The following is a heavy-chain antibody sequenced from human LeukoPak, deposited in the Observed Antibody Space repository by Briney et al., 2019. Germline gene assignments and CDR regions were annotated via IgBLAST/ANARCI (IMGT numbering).Heavy chain of an antibody. J-gene: IGHJ6*02. V-gene: IGHV3-21*01. D-gene: IGHD1-26*01. CDR1: GLTFNNYA. Sequence: GGSLRLSCAVSGLTFNNYAMTWVRQAPGKGLEWVSSILSGSGNIYYADSVKGRFTISRDNAKNSLSLQMNSLRADDTAVYYCARDRWELPHYYYYGLDVWGQGTTVTVSS. CDR3: ARDRWELPHYYYYGLDV. CDR2: ILSGSGNI.